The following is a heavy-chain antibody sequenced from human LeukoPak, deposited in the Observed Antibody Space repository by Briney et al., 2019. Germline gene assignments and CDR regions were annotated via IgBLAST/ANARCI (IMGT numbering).Heavy chain of an antibody. CDR2: TYTSGST. J-gene: IGHJ6*02. D-gene: IGHD3-22*01. V-gene: IGHV4-4*07. Sequence: SETLSLTCTVSGGSISSYYWSWMRQPAGKGLEWIGRTYTSGSTNYNPSLKSRVTMSVDTSKNQFSLKLSSVTAADTAVYYCASGTYYYDSTGFYYYYYGMDVWGQGTTVTVSS. CDR1: GGSISSYY. CDR3: ASGTYYYDSTGFYYYYYGMDV.